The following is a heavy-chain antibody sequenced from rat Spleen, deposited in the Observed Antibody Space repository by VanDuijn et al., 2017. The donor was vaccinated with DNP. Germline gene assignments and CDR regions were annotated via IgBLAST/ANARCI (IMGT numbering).Heavy chain of an antibody. CDR3: TTDRMYNKDLFDY. D-gene: IGHD1-6*01. CDR1: GFTFSDYN. V-gene: IGHV5-7*01. J-gene: IGHJ2*01. CDR2: ISYDGSST. Sequence: EVQLVESGGGLVQPGRSLKLSCAASGFTFSDYNMAWVRQAPKKGLEWVATISYDGSSTYYRDSVKGRFAISRDNAKSTLYLQMDSLRSEDTATYYCTTDRMYNKDLFDYWGQGVTVTVSS.